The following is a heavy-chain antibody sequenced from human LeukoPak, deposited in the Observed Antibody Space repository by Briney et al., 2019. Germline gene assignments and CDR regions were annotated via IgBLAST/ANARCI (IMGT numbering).Heavy chain of an antibody. Sequence: ASVKVSCKASGGTFSSYAISWVRQAPGQGLEWMGWINPNSGRTNYAHNFQGRVTLTRDPSISTAYMGLTGLTSNDTGVYYCARTREYSSTWFFPPFDPWGQGTLVTVSS. V-gene: IGHV1-2*02. D-gene: IGHD6-13*01. J-gene: IGHJ5*02. CDR1: GGTFSSYA. CDR2: INPNSGRT. CDR3: ARTREYSSTWFFPPFDP.